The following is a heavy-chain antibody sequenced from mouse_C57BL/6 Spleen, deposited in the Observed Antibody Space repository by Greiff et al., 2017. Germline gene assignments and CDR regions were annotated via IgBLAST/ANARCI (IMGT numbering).Heavy chain of an antibody. CDR1: GYAFSSSW. CDR3: ARCYGYSSSHAMDY. V-gene: IGHV1-82*01. J-gene: IGHJ4*01. CDR2: IYPGDGDT. Sequence: QVQLQQSGPELVKPGASVKISCKASGYAFSSSWMNWVKQRPGQGLEWIGRIYPGDGDTNYNGKFKGKATLTADKSSSTAYMQLSSLTSEDSAVYFCARCYGYSSSHAMDYWGQGTSVTVSS. D-gene: IGHD2-2*01.